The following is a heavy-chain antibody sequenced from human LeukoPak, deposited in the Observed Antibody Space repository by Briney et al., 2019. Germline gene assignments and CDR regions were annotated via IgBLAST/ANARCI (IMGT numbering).Heavy chain of an antibody. V-gene: IGHV1-8*02. CDR2: MNPNSGNT. J-gene: IGHJ6*03. CDR3: ARGGCSSTSCYFWSGYYYYMDV. CDR1: GYTFTSYD. D-gene: IGHD2-2*01. Sequence: ASVKVSCKASGYTFTSYDINWVRQATGQGLEWMGWMNPNSGNTGYAQKFQGRVTMTRNTSISTAYMELSSLRSEDTAVYYCARGGCSSTSCYFWSGYYYYMDVWGKGTTVTISS.